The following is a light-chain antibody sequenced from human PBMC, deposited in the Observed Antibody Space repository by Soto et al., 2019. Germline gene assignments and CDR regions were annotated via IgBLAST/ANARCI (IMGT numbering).Light chain of an antibody. CDR3: CSYAGSPRYV. CDR2: DVS. CDR1: SSDVGTYNY. J-gene: IGLJ1*01. Sequence: QSALTQPRSVSGSLGQSVTISCTGTSSDVGTYNYVSWYQQHPGKAPKVMIYDVSERPSGVPDRFSGSKSGNTASLTISGLQAEDEADYYCCSYAGSPRYVLGTGTKVTVV. V-gene: IGLV2-11*01.